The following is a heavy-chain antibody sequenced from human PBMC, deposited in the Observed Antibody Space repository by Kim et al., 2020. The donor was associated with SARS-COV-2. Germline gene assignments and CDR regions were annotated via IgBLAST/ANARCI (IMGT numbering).Heavy chain of an antibody. Sequence: GGSLRLSCAASGFTFSSYWMHWVRQAPGKGLVWVSRINSDGSSTRYADSVKGRFTISRDNAKNTLYLQMNSLRAEDTAVYYCARDDIVVVEYYYSGMGVWGEETTVTVSS. CDR3: ARDDIVVVEYYYSGMGV. D-gene: IGHD2-2*01. J-gene: IGHJ6*04. CDR2: INSDGSST. V-gene: IGHV3-74*01. CDR1: GFTFSSYW.